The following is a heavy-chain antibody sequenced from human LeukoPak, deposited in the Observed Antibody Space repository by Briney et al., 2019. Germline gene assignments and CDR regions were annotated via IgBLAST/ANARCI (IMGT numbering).Heavy chain of an antibody. J-gene: IGHJ5*02. CDR1: DGSISSATYY. CDR2: FFYTGST. Sequence: SETLSLTCTVSDGSISSATYYWAWIRQPPNKGLDWIGSFFYTGSTYYSPSLKSRVTISVDTSENQLSLKLSSVTAADTAVYYCARDRGATWFDPWGQGTLVTVSS. D-gene: IGHD6-25*01. V-gene: IGHV4-39*07. CDR3: ARDRGATWFDP.